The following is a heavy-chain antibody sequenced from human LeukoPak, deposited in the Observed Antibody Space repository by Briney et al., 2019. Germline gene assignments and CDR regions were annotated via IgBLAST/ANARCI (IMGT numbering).Heavy chain of an antibody. V-gene: IGHV1-2*02. Sequence: GASVKVSCKASGSTFTVYYMHWVRQPPGQGLEWMGWINPNSGGTNNVQKFQVRVTMTRDTSISTAYMELSRLRSDDSAVYYCAGAYYYDSSGYWDAFDIWGQGTMVTVSS. CDR3: AGAYYYDSSGYWDAFDI. CDR1: GSTFTVYY. D-gene: IGHD3-22*01. J-gene: IGHJ3*02. CDR2: INPNSGGT.